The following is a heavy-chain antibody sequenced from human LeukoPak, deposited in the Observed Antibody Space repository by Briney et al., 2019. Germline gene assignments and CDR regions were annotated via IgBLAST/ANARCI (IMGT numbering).Heavy chain of an antibody. CDR2: IRYDGSNN. D-gene: IGHD1-26*01. V-gene: IGHV3-30*02. Sequence: GGSLRLSCAASGFTFSSYGIHWVRQAPGKGLEWVAFIRYDGSNNFYADSVKGRFTISRDNSKSTLYLQMNSLRAEDTAVYFCAKTAIVGGTTAAFDIWGQGTMVTASS. CDR3: AKTAIVGGTTAAFDI. CDR1: GFTFSSYG. J-gene: IGHJ3*02.